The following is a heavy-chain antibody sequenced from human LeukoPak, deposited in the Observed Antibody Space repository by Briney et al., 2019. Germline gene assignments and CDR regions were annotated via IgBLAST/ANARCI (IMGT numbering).Heavy chain of an antibody. CDR2: LYSGIST. Sequence: GGSLRLSCAASGFTVSSNYMNWVRQAPGRGLKWVSVLYSGISTYYADSVKGRFTISRDNSKNTLYLQMNSLRADDTAVYYCARDHAISVAGSGLDYWGQGTLVTVSA. J-gene: IGHJ4*02. CDR1: GFTVSSNY. D-gene: IGHD6-19*01. V-gene: IGHV3-66*01. CDR3: ARDHAISVAGSGLDY.